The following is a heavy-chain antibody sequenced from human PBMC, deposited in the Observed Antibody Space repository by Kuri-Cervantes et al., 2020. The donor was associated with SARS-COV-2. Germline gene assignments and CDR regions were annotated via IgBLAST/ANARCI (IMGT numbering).Heavy chain of an antibody. D-gene: IGHD6-13*01. J-gene: IGHJ6*03. Sequence: SWACSGFTFSDYYMSWIRQAPGKGLEWVSYISSSGSTIYYADSVKGRFTISRDNAKNSLYLQMTSLRAEDTAVYYCARDKSGSWYRVGYYMDVWGKGTTVTVSS. CDR2: ISSSGSTI. CDR3: ARDKSGSWYRVGYYMDV. CDR1: GFTFSDYY. V-gene: IGHV3-11*04.